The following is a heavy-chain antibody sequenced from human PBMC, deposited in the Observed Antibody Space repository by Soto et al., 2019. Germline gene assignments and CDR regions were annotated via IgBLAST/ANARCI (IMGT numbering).Heavy chain of an antibody. D-gene: IGHD3-3*01. V-gene: IGHV4-30-4*01. CDR1: GGSISSGDYY. Sequence: QVQLQESGPGLVKPSQTLSLTCTVSGGSISSGDYYWSWIRQPPGNGLEWIGYIFYSGSTYYNPSLKSRVTISVDTSKNQFSLKLTSVTAADTAVYYCARGRFLEWLLSGWFDPWGQGTLVTVSS. CDR2: IFYSGST. J-gene: IGHJ5*02. CDR3: ARGRFLEWLLSGWFDP.